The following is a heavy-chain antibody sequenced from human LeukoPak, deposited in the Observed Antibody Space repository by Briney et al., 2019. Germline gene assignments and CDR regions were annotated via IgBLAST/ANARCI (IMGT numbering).Heavy chain of an antibody. CDR3: ARDLAALSSGYPFDY. J-gene: IGHJ4*02. CDR1: GYTFTSYG. CDR2: ISAYNGNT. Sequence: ASVKVSRKASGYTFTSYGISWVRQAPGQGLEWTGWISAYNGNTNYAQKLQGRVTMTTDTSTSTAYMELRSLRSDDTAVYYCARDLAALSSGYPFDYWGQGTLVTVSS. V-gene: IGHV1-18*01. D-gene: IGHD6-13*01.